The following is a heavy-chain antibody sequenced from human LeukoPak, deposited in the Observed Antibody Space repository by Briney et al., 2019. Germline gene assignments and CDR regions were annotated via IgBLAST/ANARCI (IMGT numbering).Heavy chain of an antibody. J-gene: IGHJ4*02. CDR1: GYSFTTYW. CDR2: IYPGDSDT. Sequence: GESLKISCKGSGYSFTTYWLAWVRQMPGKGLEWMGIIYPGDSDTRYSPSFQGQVTISADKSISTAYLQWSSLKASDTAMYYCARRPYDSSGYEDYWGQGTLVTVSS. D-gene: IGHD3-22*01. V-gene: IGHV5-51*01. CDR3: ARRPYDSSGYEDY.